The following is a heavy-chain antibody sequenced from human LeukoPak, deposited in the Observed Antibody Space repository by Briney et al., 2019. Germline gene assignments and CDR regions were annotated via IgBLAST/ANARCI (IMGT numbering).Heavy chain of an antibody. CDR2: ISAYNGNT. CDR3: ARGYGLTRNWFDP. V-gene: IGHV1-18*01. D-gene: IGHD4-17*01. Sequence: EASVKVSCKASGYTFLTYDINWVRQAPGQGLEWLGWISAYNGNTDYAQKLQGRVTMTTDTSTSTAYMELRSLRSDDTAVYYCARGYGLTRNWFDPWGQGTLVTVSS. CDR1: GYTFLTYD. J-gene: IGHJ5*02.